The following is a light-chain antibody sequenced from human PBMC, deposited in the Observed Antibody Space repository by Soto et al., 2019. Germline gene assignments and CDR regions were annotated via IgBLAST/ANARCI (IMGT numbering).Light chain of an antibody. V-gene: IGKV1-39*01. Sequence: DIQMTQSPSSLSASVGDRVTITCRASQSISIYLNWYQQKPGKAPKLLIYAASSLQSGVPSRFSGSGSGTDFTLTISSLQPEDFATYYCQQSYSTPRGTFGQGTKLEIK. J-gene: IGKJ2*02. CDR3: QQSYSTPRGT. CDR2: AAS. CDR1: QSISIY.